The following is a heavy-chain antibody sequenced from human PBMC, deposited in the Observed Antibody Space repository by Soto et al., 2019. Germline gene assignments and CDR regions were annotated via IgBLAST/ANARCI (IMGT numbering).Heavy chain of an antibody. Sequence: ASVKVSCKASGYTFTSYGISWVRQAPGQGLEWMGWISAYNGNTNYAQKLQGRVTMTTDTSTRTAYMELRSLRSDDTAVYYCARDLYDFWWAKNAFHIAGPGTLVTVS. CDR1: GYTFTSYG. J-gene: IGHJ3*02. V-gene: IGHV1-18*01. CDR3: ARDLYDFWWAKNAFHI. CDR2: ISAYNGNT. D-gene: IGHD3-3*01.